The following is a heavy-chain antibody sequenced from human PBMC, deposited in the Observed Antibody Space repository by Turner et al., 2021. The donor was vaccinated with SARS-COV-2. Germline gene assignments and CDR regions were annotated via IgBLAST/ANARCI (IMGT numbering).Heavy chain of an antibody. J-gene: IGHJ4*02. CDR2: ISRSGSTT. CDR3: VGNENGKSI. D-gene: IGHD7-27*01. CDR1: GFTLSDYH. V-gene: IGHV3-11*01. Sequence: QVHLVESGGTLVKPGGSLRLSCAASGFTLSDYHLDWFRQAPGKGLEWVSYISRSGSTTYYADSVKGRFSISRDVAENSLYLQMNSLRLEDTAVYYCVGNENGKSIWGQGTLVTVSS.